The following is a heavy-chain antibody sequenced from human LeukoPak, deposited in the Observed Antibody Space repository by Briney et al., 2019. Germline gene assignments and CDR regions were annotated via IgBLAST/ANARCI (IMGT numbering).Heavy chain of an antibody. Sequence: SETLSLTCTVSGGSISSYYWSWIRQPPGKGLEWIGYIYYSGSTNYNPSLKSRVTISVDTSKNQFSLKLSSVTAADTAVYYCARDVDSSGWPHFDYWGQGTLVTVSS. J-gene: IGHJ4*02. D-gene: IGHD6-19*01. V-gene: IGHV4-59*01. CDR1: GGSISSYY. CDR2: IYYSGST. CDR3: ARDVDSSGWPHFDY.